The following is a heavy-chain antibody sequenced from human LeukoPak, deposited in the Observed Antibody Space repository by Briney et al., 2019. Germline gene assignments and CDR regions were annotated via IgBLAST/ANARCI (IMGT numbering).Heavy chain of an antibody. D-gene: IGHD3-16*02. J-gene: IGHJ4*02. CDR3: TTVRVPYDYVWGSYRPRPTYYCDY. Sequence: PGGSLRLSCAASGFTFSNAWMSWVRQAPGKGLEWVGRIKSKTDGGTTDYAAPVKGRFTISRDDSKHPLYLQINSLKTEDTAVYYCTTVRVPYDYVWGSYRPRPTYYCDYWGQGTLVTVSS. CDR1: GFTFSNAW. CDR2: IKSKTDGGTT. V-gene: IGHV3-15*01.